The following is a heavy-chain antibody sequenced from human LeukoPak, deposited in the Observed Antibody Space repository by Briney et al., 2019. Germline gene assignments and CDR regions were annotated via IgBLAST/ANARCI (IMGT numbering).Heavy chain of an antibody. CDR2: ISGSGGST. CDR1: GFTVSSNY. D-gene: IGHD6-13*01. CDR3: AKVSIAAAGTFDY. V-gene: IGHV3-23*01. J-gene: IGHJ4*02. Sequence: SGGSLRLSCAAPGFTVSSNYMSWVRQAPGKGLEWVSAISGSGGSTYYADSVKGRFTISRDNSKNTLYLQMNSLRAEDTAVYYCAKVSIAAAGTFDYWGQGTLVTVSS.